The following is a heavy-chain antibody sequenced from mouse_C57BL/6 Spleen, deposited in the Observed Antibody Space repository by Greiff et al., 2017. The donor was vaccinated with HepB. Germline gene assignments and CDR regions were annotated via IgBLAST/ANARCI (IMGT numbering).Heavy chain of an antibody. V-gene: IGHV1-69*01. CDR1: GYTFTSYW. J-gene: IGHJ2*01. CDR3: ARGVSSGYVDY. D-gene: IGHD3-2*02. CDR2: IDPSDSYT. Sequence: QVQLKQPGAELVMPGASVKLSCKASGYTFTSYWMHWVKQRPGQGLEWIGEIDPSDSYTNYNQKFKGKSTLTVDKSSSTAYMQLSSLTSEDSAVYYCARGVSSGYVDYWGQGTTLTVSS.